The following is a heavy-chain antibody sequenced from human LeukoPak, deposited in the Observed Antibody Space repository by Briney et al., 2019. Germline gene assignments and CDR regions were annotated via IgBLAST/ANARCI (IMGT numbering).Heavy chain of an antibody. CDR1: GYTFTSYY. D-gene: IGHD4-23*01. V-gene: IGHV1-46*01. CDR3: AYEAYDPVTRAGGGMDV. J-gene: IGHJ6*02. CDR2: TNPSGGST. Sequence: ASVKVSCKASGYTFTSYYMHWVRQAPGQGLEWMGITNPSGGSTSYAQKFQGRVTMTRDTSTSTVYMELSSLRSEDTAVYYCAYEAYDPVTRAGGGMDVWGQGTTVTVSS.